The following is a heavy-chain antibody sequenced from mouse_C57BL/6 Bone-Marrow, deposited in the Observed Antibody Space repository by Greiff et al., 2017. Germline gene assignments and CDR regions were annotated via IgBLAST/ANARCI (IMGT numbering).Heavy chain of an antibody. CDR1: GYTFTDYY. V-gene: IGHV1-19*01. J-gene: IGHJ4*01. CDR2: INPYNGGT. Sequence: VQLQQSGPVLVKPGASVKMSCKASGYTFTDYYMNWVKQSHGKSLEWIGVINPYNGGTSYNQKFKGKATLTVDKSSSTAYMELNSLTSEDSAVYYCARGGYYGNYDAMDYWGQGTSVTVSS. D-gene: IGHD2-1*01. CDR3: ARGGYYGNYDAMDY.